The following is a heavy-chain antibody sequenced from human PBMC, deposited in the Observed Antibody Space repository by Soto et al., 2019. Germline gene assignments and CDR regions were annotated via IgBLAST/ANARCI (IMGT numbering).Heavy chain of an antibody. Sequence: QVQLVQSGAEVKKPGSSVKGSCKASGGTFSSLAISWVRQAPGQGLEWMGGLVPVFGTANYAPKFQDRVTITADKSTSTSYMELSSLRSEDTAVYYCARSPGVFDYWGQGTLVTVSS. CDR3: ARSPGVFDY. J-gene: IGHJ4*02. CDR2: LVPVFGTA. D-gene: IGHD3-10*01. CDR1: GGTFSSLA. V-gene: IGHV1-69*06.